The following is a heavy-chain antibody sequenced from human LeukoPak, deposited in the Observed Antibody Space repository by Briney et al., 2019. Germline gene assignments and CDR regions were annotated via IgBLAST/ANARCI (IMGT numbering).Heavy chain of an antibody. V-gene: IGHV3-7*03. CDR3: ARDDCSSTSCYDYYGMDV. J-gene: IGHJ6*02. CDR2: INHNGNVN. Sequence: PGGSLRLSCAASGFTFSSYWMNWARQAPGKGLEWVASINHNGNVNYYVDSVKGRFTISRDNAKNSLYLQVSNLRAEDTAVYYCARDDCSSTSCYDYYGMDVWGQGTTVTVSS. D-gene: IGHD2-2*01. CDR1: GFTFSSYW.